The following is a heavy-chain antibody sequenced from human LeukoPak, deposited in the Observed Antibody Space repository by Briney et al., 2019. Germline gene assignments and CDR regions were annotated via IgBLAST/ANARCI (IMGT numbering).Heavy chain of an antibody. CDR2: ISSSRTTR. CDR1: GFTFSSHS. J-gene: IGHJ4*02. D-gene: IGHD4-17*01. Sequence: GGSLRLSCAASGFTFSSHSMNWVRQAPGKGLEWVSYISSSRTTRLYADSVKGRFTISRDNAKSTLYLQMNSLRDADTAVYYCARGHGDYAPEFDYWGQGTLVTVSS. CDR3: ARGHGDYAPEFDY. V-gene: IGHV3-48*02.